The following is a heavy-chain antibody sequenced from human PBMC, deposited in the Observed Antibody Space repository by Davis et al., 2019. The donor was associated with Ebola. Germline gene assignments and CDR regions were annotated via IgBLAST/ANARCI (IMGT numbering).Heavy chain of an antibody. CDR2: ITPFNGNT. CDR1: GYTFTYRY. V-gene: IGHV1-45*02. D-gene: IGHD2-15*01. J-gene: IGHJ6*02. CDR3: ASSQGVAATNYYYYGMDV. Sequence: AASVKVSCKASGYTFTYRYPHWVRQAPGQALEWMGWITPFNGNTNYAQKFQDRVTITRDRSMSTAYMELSSLRSEDTAMYYCASSQGVAATNYYYYGMDVWGQGTTVTVSS.